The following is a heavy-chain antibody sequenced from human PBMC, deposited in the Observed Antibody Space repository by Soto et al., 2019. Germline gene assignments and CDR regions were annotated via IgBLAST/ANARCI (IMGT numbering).Heavy chain of an antibody. CDR2: ISGSGGST. CDR1: GFTFSSYA. V-gene: IGHV3-23*01. Sequence: GGSLRLSCAASGFTFSSYAMSWVRQAPGKGLEWVSAISGSGGSTYYADSVKGRFTISRDNSKNTLYLQMNSLGAEDTAVYYCAKAIVVVITPGYFDYWGQGTLVTVSS. D-gene: IGHD3-22*01. J-gene: IGHJ4*02. CDR3: AKAIVVVITPGYFDY.